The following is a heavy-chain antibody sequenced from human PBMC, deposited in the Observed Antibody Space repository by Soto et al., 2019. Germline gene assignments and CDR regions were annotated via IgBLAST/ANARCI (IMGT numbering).Heavy chain of an antibody. CDR1: GFPFRNYA. Sequence: GGSLRLSCATSGFPFRNYAMSWVRQTPGKGLEWVSAIDGSGESTYYADSVKGRFTISRDNSGNTLYLQMDSLRAEDTAVYFCAKDRGWTYYFDYWGQGDLVTVSS. D-gene: IGHD6-19*01. CDR3: AKDRGWTYYFDY. CDR2: IDGSGEST. J-gene: IGHJ4*02. V-gene: IGHV3-23*01.